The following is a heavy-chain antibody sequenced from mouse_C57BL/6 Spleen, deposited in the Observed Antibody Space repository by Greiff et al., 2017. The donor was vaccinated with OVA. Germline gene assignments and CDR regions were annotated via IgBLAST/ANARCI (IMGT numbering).Heavy chain of an antibody. CDR3: ARDQGLRRGAWFAY. CDR1: GYSITSGYD. J-gene: IGHJ3*01. CDR2: ISYSGST. V-gene: IGHV3-1*01. D-gene: IGHD2-4*01. Sequence: EVKLQESGPGMVKPSQSLSLTCTVTGYSITSGYDWHWIRHFPGNKLEWMGYISYSGSTNYNPSLKSRISITHDTSKNHFFLKLNSVTTEDTATYYCARDQGLRRGAWFAYWGQGTLVTVSA.